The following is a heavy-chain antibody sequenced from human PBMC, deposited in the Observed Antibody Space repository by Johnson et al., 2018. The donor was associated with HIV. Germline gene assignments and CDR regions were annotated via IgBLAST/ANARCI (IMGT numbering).Heavy chain of an antibody. D-gene: IGHD5-24*01. Sequence: VQLVESGGGLVKPGGSLRLSCAASGFTFSDYYMTWIRQAPGKGLEWLSFISSSGDIIRYADSVKGRFTISRDNAKNSLYLQMSSLRAEDTAVYYCARDGPWLQSQRDAFDIWGQGTMVTVSS. CDR2: ISSSGDII. CDR3: ARDGPWLQSQRDAFDI. V-gene: IGHV3-11*04. CDR1: GFTFSDYY. J-gene: IGHJ3*02.